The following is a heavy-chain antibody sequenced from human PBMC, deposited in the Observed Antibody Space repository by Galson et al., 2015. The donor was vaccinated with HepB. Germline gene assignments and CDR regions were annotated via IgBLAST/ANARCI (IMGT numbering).Heavy chain of an antibody. CDR3: ARMKVYTRQTWDAFDI. D-gene: IGHD3-16*01. Sequence: PALVKPTQTLTLTCTLSGFSLSTRGMRWNWIRQPPGKALEWLARVDWGDDKFYSRSLETRLTISKDTSKNQVVLTMTNMDPVDTATYYCARMKVYTRQTWDAFDIWGQGTTVTVSS. V-gene: IGHV2-70*04. CDR1: GFSLSTRGMR. CDR2: VDWGDDK. J-gene: IGHJ3*02.